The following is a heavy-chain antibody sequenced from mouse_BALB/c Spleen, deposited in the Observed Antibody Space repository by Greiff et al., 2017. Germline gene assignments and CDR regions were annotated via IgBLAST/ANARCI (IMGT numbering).Heavy chain of an antibody. D-gene: IGHD2-2*01. Sequence: DVQLQESGGGLVQPGGSLKLSCAASGFDFSRYWMSWVRQAPGKGLEWIGEINPDSSTINYTPSLKDKFIISRDNAKNTLYLQMSKVRSEDTALYYCARVGYDVSYYLDYWGQGTTLTVSS. CDR1: GFDFSRYW. J-gene: IGHJ2*01. V-gene: IGHV4-1*02. CDR2: INPDSSTI. CDR3: ARVGYDVSYYLDY.